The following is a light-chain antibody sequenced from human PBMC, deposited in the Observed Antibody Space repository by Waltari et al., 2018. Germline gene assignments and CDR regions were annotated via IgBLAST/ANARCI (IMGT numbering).Light chain of an antibody. J-gene: IGLJ2*01. CDR2: IHSDGSH. CDR3: QTWYTGINWI. CDR1: SGHTYSA. V-gene: IGLV4-69*01. Sequence: QPVLTQSPSASASLGASVNLTCTLSSGHTYSAIAWHQHVPDKAPRYLMKIHSDGSHTKGDGIPDRFSGSSSGAERYRFISSLQSEDEADYYCQTWYTGINWIFGGGTKMTVL.